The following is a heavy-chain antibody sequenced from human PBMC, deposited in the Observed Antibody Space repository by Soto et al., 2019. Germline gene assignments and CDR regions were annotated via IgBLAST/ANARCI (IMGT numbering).Heavy chain of an antibody. Sequence: QVQLQESGPGLVKPSETLSLTCTVSGGSISSYYWSWIRQPPGKGLEWIGYIYYSGSTNYNPSLKSRVTISVDTPKNQFSLKLSSVTAADTAVYYCARVQDTWYSSTYNWFDPWGQGTLVTVSS. V-gene: IGHV4-59*01. CDR1: GGSISSYY. CDR3: ARVQDTWYSSTYNWFDP. J-gene: IGHJ5*02. D-gene: IGHD6-13*01. CDR2: IYYSGST.